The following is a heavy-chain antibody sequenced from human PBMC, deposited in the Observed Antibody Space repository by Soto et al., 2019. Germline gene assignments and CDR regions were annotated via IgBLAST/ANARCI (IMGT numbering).Heavy chain of an antibody. CDR2: IDNDGSTT. CDR3: ARGPAGYSYGSY. CDR1: GFTFSNYW. J-gene: IGHJ4*01. D-gene: IGHD5-18*01. V-gene: IGHV3-74*01. Sequence: GVSPGLSFAASGFTFSNYWMHWVRQAPGKGLVWVSRIDNDGSTTIYSDSVRGRFTISRDNAQNTLYLQMNSLRAEDTAVYYSARGPAGYSYGSYWGHGT.